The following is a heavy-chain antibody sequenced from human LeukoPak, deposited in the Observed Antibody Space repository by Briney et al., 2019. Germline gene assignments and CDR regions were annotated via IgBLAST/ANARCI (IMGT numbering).Heavy chain of an antibody. V-gene: IGHV3-11*01. D-gene: IGHD5-18*01. J-gene: IGHJ4*02. CDR1: GFTFSDYL. Sequence: GGPLRLSCAASGFTFSDYLMSWIRRAPGKGLEWISYISSCGTTIYYADSVKGRFTISRDNAKNSLYLQMNSLSAEDTAVYYCARLAAYSYGPFDYWGQGALVTVSS. CDR2: ISSCGTTI. CDR3: ARLAAYSYGPFDY.